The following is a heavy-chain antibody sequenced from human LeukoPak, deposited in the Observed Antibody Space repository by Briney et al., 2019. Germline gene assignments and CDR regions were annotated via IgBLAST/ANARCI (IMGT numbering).Heavy chain of an antibody. J-gene: IGHJ4*02. D-gene: IGHD3-16*01. CDR2: IWYDGSNK. V-gene: IGHV3-33*01. CDR1: GFTFSSYG. CDR3: AAWGRDPLDY. Sequence: GRSLRLSCAASGFTFSSYGMHWVRQAPGKGLEWVAVIWYDGSNKYYADSVKGRFTISRDNSKNTLYLQMNSLRAEGTAVYYCAAWGRDPLDYWGQGTLVTVSS.